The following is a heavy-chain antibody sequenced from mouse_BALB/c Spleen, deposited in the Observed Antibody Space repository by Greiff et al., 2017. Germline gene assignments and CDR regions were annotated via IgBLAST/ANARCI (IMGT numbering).Heavy chain of an antibody. D-gene: IGHD2-3*01. Sequence: QVQLKESGPGLVQPSQSLSITCTVSGFSLTSYGVHWVRQSPGKGLEWLGVIWSGGSTDYNAAFISRLSISKDNSKSQVFFKMNSLQANDTAIYYCATPIYDGYPFAYWGQGTLVTVSA. J-gene: IGHJ3*01. CDR1: GFSLTSYG. CDR2: IWSGGST. CDR3: ATPIYDGYPFAY. V-gene: IGHV2-2*02.